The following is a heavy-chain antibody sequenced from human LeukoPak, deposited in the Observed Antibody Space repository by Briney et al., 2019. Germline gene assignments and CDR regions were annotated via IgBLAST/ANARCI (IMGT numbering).Heavy chain of an antibody. Sequence: GRSLRLSCAASGFTFDDYAMHWVRQAPGKGLEWVSGIGWNSGSIGYADSVKGRFTISRDNAKNSLYLQMNSLRAEDTALYYCAKEGRGPTPGTDNGFAPGGQGTLVTVS. CDR2: IGWNSGSI. V-gene: IGHV3-9*01. D-gene: IGHD3-10*01. CDR3: AKEGRGPTPGTDNGFAP. CDR1: GFTFDDYA. J-gene: IGHJ5*02.